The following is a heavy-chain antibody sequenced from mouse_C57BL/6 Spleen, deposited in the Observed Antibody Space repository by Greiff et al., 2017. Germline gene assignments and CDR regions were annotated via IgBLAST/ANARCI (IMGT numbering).Heavy chain of an antibody. CDR2: ISYDGSN. Sequence: EVKLQESGPGLVKPSQSLSLTCSVTGYSITSGYYWNWIRQFPGNKLEWMGYISYDGSNNYNPSLKNRISITRDTSKNQFFLKLNSVTTEDTATYYCARFITTVVNYFDYWGQGTTLTVSS. CDR3: ARFITTVVNYFDY. V-gene: IGHV3-6*01. CDR1: GYSITSGYY. D-gene: IGHD1-1*01. J-gene: IGHJ2*01.